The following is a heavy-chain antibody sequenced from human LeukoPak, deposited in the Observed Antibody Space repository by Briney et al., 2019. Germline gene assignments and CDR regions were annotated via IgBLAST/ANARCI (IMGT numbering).Heavy chain of an antibody. V-gene: IGHV4-59*01. CDR3: ARSLGGAFDI. CDR2: IYYSGST. Sequence: SETLSLTCTVSGGSISSYYWSWIRQPPGKGLEWIGDIYYSGSTNYNPSLKSRVTISVDTSKNQFYLKLSSVTAADTDVYYCARSLGGAFDIWGQGTMVTVAS. D-gene: IGHD3-16*01. CDR1: GGSISSYY. J-gene: IGHJ3*02.